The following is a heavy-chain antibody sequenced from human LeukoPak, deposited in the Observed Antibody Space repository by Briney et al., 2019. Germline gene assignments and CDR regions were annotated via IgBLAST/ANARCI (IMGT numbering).Heavy chain of an antibody. Sequence: GGSLRLSCAASGFTFRSHGMYWVRQAPGKGLVWVSRIESDGTSTTYADSVKGRFTISRDNAKNTLYLQMNSLRAEDTAVYYCARDQYSSTWYRGAFDVWGQGTMVSVSS. V-gene: IGHV3-74*01. CDR1: GFTFRSHG. CDR2: IESDGTST. J-gene: IGHJ3*01. D-gene: IGHD6-13*01. CDR3: ARDQYSSTWYRGAFDV.